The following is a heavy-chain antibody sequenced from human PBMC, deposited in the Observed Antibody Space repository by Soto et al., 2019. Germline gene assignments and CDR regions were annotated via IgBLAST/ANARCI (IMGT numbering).Heavy chain of an antibody. V-gene: IGHV3-30-3*01. CDR1: GFTFSSYA. Sequence: PGGSLRLSCAASGFTFSSYAMHWVRQAPGKGLEWAAVISYDGSNKYYADSVKGRFTISRDNSKNTLYLQMNSLRAEDTAVYYCARDHRGSYYDGYFDYWGQGTLVTVSS. CDR2: ISYDGSNK. J-gene: IGHJ4*02. CDR3: ARDHRGSYYDGYFDY. D-gene: IGHD1-26*01.